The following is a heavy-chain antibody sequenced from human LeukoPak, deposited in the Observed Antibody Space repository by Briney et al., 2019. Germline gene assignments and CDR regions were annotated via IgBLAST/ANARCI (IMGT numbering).Heavy chain of an antibody. CDR2: ISGSGGST. Sequence: PGGSLRLSCAASGFTFSSYAMSWVRQAPGKGLEWVSAISGSGGSTYYADSVKGRFTISRDNSKNTLYLQMNSLRAEDTAVYYCARDHSSSSFYYYYYMDVWGKGTTVTVSS. CDR1: GFTFSSYA. J-gene: IGHJ6*03. CDR3: ARDHSSSSFYYYYYMDV. D-gene: IGHD6-6*01. V-gene: IGHV3-23*01.